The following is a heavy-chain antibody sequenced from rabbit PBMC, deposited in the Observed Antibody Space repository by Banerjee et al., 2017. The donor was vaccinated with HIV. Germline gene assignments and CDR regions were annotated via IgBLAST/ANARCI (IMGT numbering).Heavy chain of an antibody. Sequence: QSLEESGGGLVKPEGSLTLTCKASGLDFSSGYDMCWVRQAPGKGLEWIACIYTGDGNTHYASWAKGRFAISKTSSTTVTLQMTSLTAADTATYFCARRWYYVDLWGPGTLVTVS. CDR2: IYTGDGNT. J-gene: IGHJ4*01. CDR1: GLDFSSGYD. D-gene: IGHD2-1*01. CDR3: ARRWYYVDL. V-gene: IGHV1S40*01.